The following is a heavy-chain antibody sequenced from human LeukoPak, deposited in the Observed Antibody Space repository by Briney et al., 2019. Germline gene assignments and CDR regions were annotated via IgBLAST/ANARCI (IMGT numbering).Heavy chain of an antibody. CDR2: ISYDGSNK. CDR1: GFTFSSYG. Sequence: GGSLRLSCAASGFTFSSYGMHWVRQAPGKGLEWVAVISYDGSNKYYADSVKGRFTISRDNSKNTLYLQMNSLRAEDTAVYYCAKDPTGGSSGWYGGFDYWGQGTLVTVSS. V-gene: IGHV3-30*18. CDR3: AKDPTGGSSGWYGGFDY. J-gene: IGHJ4*02. D-gene: IGHD6-19*01.